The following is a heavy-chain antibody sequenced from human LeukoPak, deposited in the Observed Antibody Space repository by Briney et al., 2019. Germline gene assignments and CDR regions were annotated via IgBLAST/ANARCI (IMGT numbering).Heavy chain of an antibody. V-gene: IGHV3-23*01. CDR3: AKDLTRARWLQLPNREYFQH. J-gene: IGHJ1*01. CDR2: ISGSGGST. CDR1: GFTFSSYA. Sequence: PGGSLRLSCAASGFTFSSYAMSWVRQAPGKGLEWVSAISGSGGSTYYADSVKGRFTISRDNSKNTLYLQMSSLRAEDTAVYYCAKDLTRARWLQLPNREYFQHWGQGTLVTVSS. D-gene: IGHD5-24*01.